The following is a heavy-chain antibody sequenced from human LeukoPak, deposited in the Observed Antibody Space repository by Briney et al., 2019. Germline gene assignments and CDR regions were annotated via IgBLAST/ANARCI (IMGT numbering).Heavy chain of an antibody. Sequence: SETLSLTCTVSGGSISSYYWSWIRQPPGKGLEWIGYIYYSGSTNYNPSLKSRVTMSVDTSKNQFSLKLSSVTAADTAVYYCARDRRDGYIGDAFDIWGQGTMVTVSS. CDR2: IYYSGST. CDR3: ARDRRDGYIGDAFDI. J-gene: IGHJ3*02. CDR1: GGSISSYY. V-gene: IGHV4-59*12. D-gene: IGHD5-24*01.